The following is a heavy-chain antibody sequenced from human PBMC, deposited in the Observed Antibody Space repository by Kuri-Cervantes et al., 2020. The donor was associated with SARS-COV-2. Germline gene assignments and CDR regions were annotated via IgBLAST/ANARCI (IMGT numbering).Heavy chain of an antibody. CDR2: ISYDGSNK. CDR1: GFTFSSYG. V-gene: IGHV3-30*18. J-gene: IGHJ4*02. D-gene: IGHD3-22*01. CDR3: AKDSGYYDSSGYYRY. Sequence: GESLKISCAASGFTFSSYGMHWVRQAPGKGLEWVAVISYDGSNKYYADSVEGRFTISRDDSKNTLYLQMNSLRAEDTAVYYCAKDSGYYDSSGYYRYWGQGTLVTVSS.